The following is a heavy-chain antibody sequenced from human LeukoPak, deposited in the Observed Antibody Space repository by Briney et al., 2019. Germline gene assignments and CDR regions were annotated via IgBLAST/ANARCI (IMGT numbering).Heavy chain of an antibody. CDR3: AKDLYYGSGSYFDY. CDR1: GFTFSSYA. D-gene: IGHD3-10*01. Sequence: GGSLRLSCAASGFTFSSYAMNWVRQAPGKGLEWVSGISGNGDTTYYADSVKGRFTISRDNSKNTLYLQMNSLRAEDTAVYYCAKDLYYGSGSYFDYWGQGTLVTVSS. J-gene: IGHJ4*02. V-gene: IGHV3-23*01. CDR2: ISGNGDTT.